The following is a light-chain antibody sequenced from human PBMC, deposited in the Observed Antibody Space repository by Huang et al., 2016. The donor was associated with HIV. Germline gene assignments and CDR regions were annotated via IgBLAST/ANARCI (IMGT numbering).Light chain of an antibody. CDR3: QQYNNWLVIT. V-gene: IGKV3-15*01. Sequence: EIVMTQSPATLSVSPGERATLSCRASQSVSSNLAWYQQKPGQAPRLLIYGASTRATGIPARFSGSGSGTEFTLTISSLQSEDFAVYYCQQYNNWLVITFGQGTKLEI. J-gene: IGKJ2*01. CDR2: GAS. CDR1: QSVSSN.